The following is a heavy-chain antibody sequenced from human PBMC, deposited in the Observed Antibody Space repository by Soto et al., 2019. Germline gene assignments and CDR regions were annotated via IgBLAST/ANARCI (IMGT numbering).Heavy chain of an antibody. Sequence: GGSLRLSCTASGFTFGDYAMSWFRQAPGKGLEWVGFIRSKAYGGTTEYAASVKGRFTISRDDSKSIAYLQMNSLKTEDTAVYYCTRVPLGYCSGGSCLTFDYWGQGTRVTVSS. CDR1: GFTFGDYA. CDR3: TRVPLGYCSGGSCLTFDY. V-gene: IGHV3-49*03. J-gene: IGHJ4*02. D-gene: IGHD2-15*01. CDR2: IRSKAYGGTT.